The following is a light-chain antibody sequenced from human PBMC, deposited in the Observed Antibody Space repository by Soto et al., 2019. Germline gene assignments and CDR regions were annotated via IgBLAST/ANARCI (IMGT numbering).Light chain of an antibody. CDR1: QSLLHSNGNIY. J-gene: IGKJ1*01. CDR3: MQAIQAPRT. CDR2: LGS. V-gene: IGKV2-28*01. Sequence: DIVLTQSPLSLPVTPGEPASISCRSSQSLLHSNGNIYLDWYLQKPGQYPQLLIYLGSIRASGVLDRFSGSGSGTGFTLNITRVEAEDVGVYYCMQAIQAPRTFGLGTKVDIK.